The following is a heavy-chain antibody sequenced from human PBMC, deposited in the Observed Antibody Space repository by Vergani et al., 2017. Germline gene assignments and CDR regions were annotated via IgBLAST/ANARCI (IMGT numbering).Heavy chain of an antibody. V-gene: IGHV1-58*02. CDR2: IVVGSGNT. Sequence: QLVQSGAEVKKPGASVKVSCKASGYTFTSSAMQWVRQARGQRLEWIGWIVVGSGNTNYAQKFQERVTITRDMSTSTAYMELSSLRSEDTAVYYCAAAPYYYGSGSYSEFDYWGQGTLVTVSS. CDR1: GYTFTSSA. D-gene: IGHD3-10*01. J-gene: IGHJ4*02. CDR3: AAAPYYYGSGSYSEFDY.